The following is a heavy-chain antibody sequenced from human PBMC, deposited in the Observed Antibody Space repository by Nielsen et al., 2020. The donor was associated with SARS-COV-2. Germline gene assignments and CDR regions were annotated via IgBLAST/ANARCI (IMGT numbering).Heavy chain of an antibody. D-gene: IGHD3-10*01. V-gene: IGHV5-10-1*01. J-gene: IGHJ4*02. CDR1: GYSFTSYW. CDR3: ARLYYYGSGSYSLHLDY. CDR2: IDPSDSYT. Sequence: GESLKISCKGSGYSFTSYWISWVRQMPGKGLEWMGRIDPSDSYTNYSPSFQGHVTISADKSISTAYLQWSSLKASDTAMYYCARLYYYGSGSYSLHLDYWGQGTLVTVSS.